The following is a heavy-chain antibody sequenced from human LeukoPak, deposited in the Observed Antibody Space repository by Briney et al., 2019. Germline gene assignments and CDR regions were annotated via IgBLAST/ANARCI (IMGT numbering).Heavy chain of an antibody. CDR3: ARTQLVRYYFDY. CDR1: GGSISSSGYY. CDR2: IYYSGST. Sequence: TSETLSLTCTVPGGSISSSGYYWGWIRQPPGKGLEWIGSIYYSGSTYYNPSLKSRVTISVDTSKNQFSLKLSSVTAADTAVYYCARTQLVRYYFDYWGQGTLVTVSS. V-gene: IGHV4-39*07. J-gene: IGHJ4*02. D-gene: IGHD6-13*01.